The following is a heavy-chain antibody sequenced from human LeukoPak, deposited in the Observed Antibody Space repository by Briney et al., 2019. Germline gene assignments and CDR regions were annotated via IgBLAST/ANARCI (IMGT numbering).Heavy chain of an antibody. Sequence: PSETLPLTCTVSGGSIISYYWSWIRQPPGKGLEWIGYIYYSGSTNYNPSLKSRVTISVDTSKNQFSLKLSSVTAADTAVYYCARVVGYCTNGVCQTPYFDYWGQGTLVTVSS. CDR3: ARVVGYCTNGVCQTPYFDY. CDR1: GGSIISYY. D-gene: IGHD2-8*01. CDR2: IYYSGST. J-gene: IGHJ4*02. V-gene: IGHV4-59*08.